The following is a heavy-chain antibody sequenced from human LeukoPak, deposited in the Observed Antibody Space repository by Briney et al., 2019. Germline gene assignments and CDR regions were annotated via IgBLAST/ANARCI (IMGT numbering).Heavy chain of an antibody. V-gene: IGHV4-59*01. CDR3: ARSNSSSWYSQRWYFDL. J-gene: IGHJ2*01. D-gene: IGHD6-13*01. CDR1: GGSISSYY. Sequence: SETLSLTCTVSGGSISSYYWSWIRQPPGKGLEWIGYIYYSGSTNYNPSLKSRVTISVDTSKNQFSLELSSVTAADTAVYYCARSNSSSWYSQRWYFDLWGRGTLVTVSS. CDR2: IYYSGST.